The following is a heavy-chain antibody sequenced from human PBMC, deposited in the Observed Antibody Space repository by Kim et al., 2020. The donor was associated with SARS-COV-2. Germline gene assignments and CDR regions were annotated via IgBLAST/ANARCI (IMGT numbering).Heavy chain of an antibody. CDR3: ANLIAAVNWFDP. Sequence: SETLSLTCAVSGGSISSSNWWSWVRQPPGKGLEWIGEIYHSGSTNYNPSLKSRVTISVDKSKNQFSLKLSSVTAADTAVYYCANLIAAVNWFDPWGQGTLVTVSS. D-gene: IGHD6-13*01. V-gene: IGHV4-4*02. CDR2: IYHSGST. CDR1: GGSISSSNW. J-gene: IGHJ5*02.